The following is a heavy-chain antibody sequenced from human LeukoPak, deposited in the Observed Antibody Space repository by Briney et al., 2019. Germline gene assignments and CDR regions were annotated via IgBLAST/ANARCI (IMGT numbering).Heavy chain of an antibody. V-gene: IGHV3-66*02. Sequence: GGSLRLSCAASGFTFTTNAMTWVRQAPGKGLDWVSAIYSGGSTYYADSVKGRFTISRDNSKNTLYLQMNSLRPEDTAVYYCASLGYWGQGTLVTVSS. CDR1: GFTFTTNA. CDR2: IYSGGST. J-gene: IGHJ4*02. CDR3: ASLGY. D-gene: IGHD3-16*01.